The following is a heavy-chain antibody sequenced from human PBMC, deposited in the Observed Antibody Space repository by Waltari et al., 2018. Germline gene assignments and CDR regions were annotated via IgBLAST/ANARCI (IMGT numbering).Heavy chain of an antibody. D-gene: IGHD5-18*01. V-gene: IGHV3-72*01. CDR3: ARVTTDTATVDY. CDR1: GFTFSDHY. J-gene: IGHJ4*02. Sequence: EVQLVESGGGVVQPGGSLRLSCAASGFTFSDHYMDWVRQAPVKGLVLVGRVMANASSYSTGDAASVKGRFTISRDESKSALYLQMNSLKTEDTGVYFCARVTTDTATVDYWGQGALVTVSS. CDR2: VMANASSYST.